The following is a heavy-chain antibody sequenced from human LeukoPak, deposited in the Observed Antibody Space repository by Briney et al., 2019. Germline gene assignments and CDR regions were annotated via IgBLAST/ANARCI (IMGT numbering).Heavy chain of an antibody. D-gene: IGHD2-21*01. CDR3: ARLSLVIATNYYYMDV. CDR1: GYIFTSNW. J-gene: IGHJ6*03. CDR2: IYPGDSDT. V-gene: IGHV5-51*01. Sequence: GESLKISCKGSGYIFTSNWIGWVRQTPGKGLEWMGIIYPGDSDTRYSPSFQGQVTISVDKSISTAYLQWSSLKVSDTAMYYCARLSLVIATNYYYMDVWGKGTTVIVSS.